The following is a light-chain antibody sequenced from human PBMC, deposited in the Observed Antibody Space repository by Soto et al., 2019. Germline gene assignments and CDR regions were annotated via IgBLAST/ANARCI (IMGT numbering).Light chain of an antibody. CDR1: QSVSSN. CDR3: HQYDNWPPKIT. J-gene: IGKJ4*01. V-gene: IGKV3D-15*01. Sequence: EIVMTQSPATLSVSPGERATLSCRASQSVSSNLAWYQQKPGQAPRLLISGASTRATGIPARFSGSGSGTEFTLTLSSLQSEDFAVYYCHQYDNWPPKITFGGGTKVEFK. CDR2: GAS.